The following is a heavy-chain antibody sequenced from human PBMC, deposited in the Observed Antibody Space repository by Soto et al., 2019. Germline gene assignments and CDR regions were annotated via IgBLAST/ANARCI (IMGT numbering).Heavy chain of an antibody. CDR1: GCSFSSYA. V-gene: IGHV1-69*13. D-gene: IGHD3-22*01. Sequence: SVKVSCKACGCSFSSYAISWVRQAPGQGLEWMGGIIPIFGTANYAQKFQGRVTITADESTSTAYMELSSLRSEDTAVYYCARARRSSGYPDAFDIWGQGTMVTVSS. J-gene: IGHJ3*02. CDR3: ARARRSSGYPDAFDI. CDR2: IIPIFGTA.